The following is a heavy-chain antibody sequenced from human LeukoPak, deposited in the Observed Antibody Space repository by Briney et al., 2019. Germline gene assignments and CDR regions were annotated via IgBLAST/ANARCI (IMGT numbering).Heavy chain of an antibody. D-gene: IGHD3-10*01. Sequence: SETLPLTCTVSGGSISSSRYYWGWIRQPPGKGLEWIASIYYGGSTYYNPSLKSRVTISVDTSKNQFSLNLYSVTAADTAVYYCARNRGITMVRGVIIFDPWGQGTLVTVSS. CDR2: IYYGGST. CDR1: GGSISSSRYY. CDR3: ARNRGITMVRGVIIFDP. J-gene: IGHJ5*02. V-gene: IGHV4-39*01.